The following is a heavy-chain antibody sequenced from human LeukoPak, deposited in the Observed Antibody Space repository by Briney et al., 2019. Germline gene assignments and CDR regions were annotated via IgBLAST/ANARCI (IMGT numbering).Heavy chain of an antibody. CDR1: GFTFSSYA. CDR3: ARWQHAAAGIGAIQNWFDP. D-gene: IGHD6-13*01. V-gene: IGHV3-30*01. J-gene: IGHJ5*02. CDR2: ISYDGSNK. Sequence: GRSLRLSCAASGFTFSSYAMHWVRQAPGKGLEWVAVISYDGSNKYYADSVRGRFTISRDNSKNTLYLQMNSLRAEDTAVYYCARWQHAAAGIGAIQNWFDPWGQGTLVTVSS.